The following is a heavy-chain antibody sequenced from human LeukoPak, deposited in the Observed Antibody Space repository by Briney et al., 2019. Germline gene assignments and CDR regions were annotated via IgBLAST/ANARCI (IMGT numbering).Heavy chain of an antibody. V-gene: IGHV5-51*01. Sequence: GESLKISCKGSGYSFTSYWIGWVRQVPGKGLEWMGIIYPGDSDTRYSPSFQGQVTISADKSISTAYLQWSSLKASDTAMYYCARLTYYYDSSRRLPDYWGQGTLVTVSS. D-gene: IGHD3-22*01. J-gene: IGHJ4*02. CDR3: ARLTYYYDSSRRLPDY. CDR1: GYSFTSYW. CDR2: IYPGDSDT.